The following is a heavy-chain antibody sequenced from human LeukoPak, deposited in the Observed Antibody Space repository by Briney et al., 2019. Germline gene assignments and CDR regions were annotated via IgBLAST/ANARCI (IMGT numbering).Heavy chain of an antibody. CDR3: TTSTRWRVFDY. J-gene: IGHJ4*02. D-gene: IGHD5-24*01. Sequence: PGGSLRLSCAASGFTFNSYWMSWVRQAPGKGLEWVGFIRSKAYGGTTEYAASVKGRFTISRDDSKSLAYLHMSSLKTEDTAVYYCTTSTRWRVFDYWGQGTLVTVSS. V-gene: IGHV3-49*04. CDR2: IRSKAYGGTT. CDR1: GFTFNSYW.